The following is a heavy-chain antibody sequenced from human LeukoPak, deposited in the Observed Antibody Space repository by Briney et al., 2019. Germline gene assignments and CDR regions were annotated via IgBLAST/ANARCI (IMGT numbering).Heavy chain of an antibody. D-gene: IGHD6-13*01. CDR2: IIPIFGTT. CDR1: GGTFSSYA. J-gene: IGHJ6*02. CDR3: ARAGYSNSSRDNYYYYYGMDV. V-gene: IGHV1-69*01. Sequence: GSSVKVSCKASGGTFSSYAISWVRQAPRQGLEWMGGIIPIFGTTNYAQTFQGRVTITADESTSTAYMELSSLRSEDTAVYYCARAGYSNSSRDNYYYYYGMDVWGQGTTVTASS.